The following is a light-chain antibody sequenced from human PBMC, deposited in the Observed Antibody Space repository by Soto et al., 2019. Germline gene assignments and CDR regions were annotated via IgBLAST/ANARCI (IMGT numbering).Light chain of an antibody. CDR3: QQYNNWPPGLT. Sequence: EIVMTQSPATLSVSPGERATLSCRARQSVSSNLAWYQQKPGQAPRRLIYGASTRATGIPARFSGSGSGTEFTLTISSLQSEDFAVYYCQQYNNWPPGLTFGGGTKVEIK. CDR2: GAS. J-gene: IGKJ4*01. CDR1: QSVSSN. V-gene: IGKV3-15*01.